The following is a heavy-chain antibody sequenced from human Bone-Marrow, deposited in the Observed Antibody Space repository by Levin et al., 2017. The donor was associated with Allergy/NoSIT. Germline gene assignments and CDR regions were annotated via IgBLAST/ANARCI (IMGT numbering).Heavy chain of an antibody. CDR3: ARVGDDYGDPHPNDY. CDR2: ISSSSSYT. J-gene: IGHJ4*02. CDR1: GFTFSDYY. D-gene: IGHD4-17*01. Sequence: GGSLRLSCAASGFTFSDYYMSWIRQAPGKGLEWVSYISSSSSYTNYADSVKGRFTISRDNAKNSLYLQMNSLRAEDTAVYYCARVGDDYGDPHPNDYWGQGTLVTVSS. V-gene: IGHV3-11*06.